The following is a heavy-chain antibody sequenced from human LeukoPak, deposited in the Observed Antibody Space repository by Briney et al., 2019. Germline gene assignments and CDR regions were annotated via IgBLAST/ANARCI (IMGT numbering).Heavy chain of an antibody. CDR1: GASVSSPDYF. J-gene: IGHJ4*02. Sequence: SETLSLTCTVSGASVSSPDYFWNWIRQPPGKGLEWIGSISYSGVTFYNPSLKSRLTMSLDTSKNQFSLGLTSVTVADTAVYYCARPRGSGYDLDFDYWGQGTLVSVSS. D-gene: IGHD5-12*01. CDR3: ARPRGSGYDLDFDY. CDR2: ISYSGVT. V-gene: IGHV4-30-4*08.